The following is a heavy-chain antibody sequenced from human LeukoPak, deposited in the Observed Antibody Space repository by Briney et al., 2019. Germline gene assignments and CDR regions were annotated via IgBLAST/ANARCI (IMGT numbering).Heavy chain of an antibody. CDR3: AKGSMAGPVGNFDY. D-gene: IGHD6-19*01. CDR1: GFTFDDYA. V-gene: IGHV3-9*01. J-gene: IGHJ4*02. CDR2: ISWNSGSI. Sequence: GGSLRLSCAASGFTFDDYAMHWVRQAPGKGLEWVSGISWNSGSIVYAESVKGRFTISRDKDKKSMYLQMNSLRAEDTALYYCAKGSMAGPVGNFDYWGQGTLVTVSS.